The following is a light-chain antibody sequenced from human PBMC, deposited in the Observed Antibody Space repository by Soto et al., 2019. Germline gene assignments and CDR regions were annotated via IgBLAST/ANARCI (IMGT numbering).Light chain of an antibody. V-gene: IGKV1-12*01. CDR1: EDISTW. CDR2: AAS. J-gene: IGKJ5*01. Sequence: DLQMTQSPSSVSASVGDRVTIICRSSEDISTWLAWYQQKPGKAPKLLIYAASSLQSGVPSRFSGSGSGTDFTRTIISLQPEDFATYYCQHADSFPLFTFGQGTRLDIK. CDR3: QHADSFPLFT.